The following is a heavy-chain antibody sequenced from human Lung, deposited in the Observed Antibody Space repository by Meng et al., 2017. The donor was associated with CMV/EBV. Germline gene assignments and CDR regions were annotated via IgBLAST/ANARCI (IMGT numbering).Heavy chain of an antibody. CDR2: IRTKVYGETT. Sequence: GGSXRLXCAASGFIFNTYEMNWVRQAPGKGLEWVGLIRTKVYGETTEYAASVKGRFTISRDDSKNIAYLQMNSLKGEDTAVYFCTRECLPVFAVRLPGDYXGQGXLVTVSS. V-gene: IGHV3-49*04. CDR3: TRECLPVFAVRLPGDY. D-gene: IGHD3-3*01. CDR1: GFIFNTYE. J-gene: IGHJ4*02.